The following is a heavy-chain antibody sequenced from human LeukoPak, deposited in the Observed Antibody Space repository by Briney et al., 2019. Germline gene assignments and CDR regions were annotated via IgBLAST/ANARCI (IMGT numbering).Heavy chain of an antibody. CDR1: GFTFSNAW. Sequence: GGSLRLSCAASGFTFSNAWMSWVRQAPGKGLEWVGRIKSKTDGGTTGYAAPVKGRFTISRDDSKNTLYLQMNSLKTEDTAVYYCTTEPGHHEPDAFDIWGQGTMVTVSS. J-gene: IGHJ3*02. CDR3: TTEPGHHEPDAFDI. D-gene: IGHD1-14*01. V-gene: IGHV3-15*01. CDR2: IKSKTDGGTT.